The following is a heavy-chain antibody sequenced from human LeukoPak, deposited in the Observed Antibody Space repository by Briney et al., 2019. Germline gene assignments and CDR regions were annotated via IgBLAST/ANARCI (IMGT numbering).Heavy chain of an antibody. CDR2: INSDGSST. D-gene: IGHD5/OR15-5a*01. CDR3: ARDLHV. V-gene: IGHV3-74*01. Sequence: GGSLRLSCAAAGITFSSYSLSLVRQAPGKGLVWVSRINSDGSSTNYADYVEGRFTISRDNAKNTLYLQMHSLTADDTAVYYCARDLHVWGKGTTVTTSS. CDR1: GITFSSYS. J-gene: IGHJ6*04.